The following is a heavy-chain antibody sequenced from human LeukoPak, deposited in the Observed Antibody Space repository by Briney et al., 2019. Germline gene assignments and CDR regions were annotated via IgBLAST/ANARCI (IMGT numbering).Heavy chain of an antibody. CDR3: ARRAPYSYEWSTLHY. J-gene: IGHJ4*02. Sequence: SETLSLTCTVSGGSIRSYYWSWIRQPPGKGLEWIGYIYYSGSTNYNPSLKSRVTISVDTSKNQFYLKLSSVTAADTAVYYCARRAPYSYEWSTLHYWAQGTLVTVSS. D-gene: IGHD5-18*01. CDR1: GGSIRSYY. V-gene: IGHV4-59*08. CDR2: IYYSGST.